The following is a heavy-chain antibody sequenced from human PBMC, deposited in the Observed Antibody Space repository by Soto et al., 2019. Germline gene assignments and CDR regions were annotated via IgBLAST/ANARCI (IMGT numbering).Heavy chain of an antibody. D-gene: IGHD2-2*01. CDR1: GFTFSSYG. V-gene: IGHV3-30*18. CDR3: AKAPLVVVPAAYASIPYYYYYYGMDV. J-gene: IGHJ6*02. Sequence: GGSLRLSCAASGFTFSSYGMHWVRQAPGKGLEWVAVISYDGSNKYYADSVKGRFTISRDNSKNTLYLQMNSPRAEDTAVYYCAKAPLVVVPAAYASIPYYYYYYGMDVWGQGTTVTVSS. CDR2: ISYDGSNK.